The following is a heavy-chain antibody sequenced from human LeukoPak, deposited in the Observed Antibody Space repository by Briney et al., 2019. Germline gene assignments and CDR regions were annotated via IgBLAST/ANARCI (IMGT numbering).Heavy chain of an antibody. CDR2: IYYSGST. J-gene: IGHJ6*02. CDR1: GGSISSGGYY. V-gene: IGHV4-31*03. D-gene: IGHD3-10*01. Sequence: SETLSLTCTVSGGSISSGGYYWSWIRQHPGKGLEWIGYIYYSGSTYYNPSLKSRVTISVDTSKNQFSLKLSSVTAADTAVYYCARDMVWAYYYYGMDVWGQGTTVTVSS. CDR3: ARDMVWAYYYYGMDV.